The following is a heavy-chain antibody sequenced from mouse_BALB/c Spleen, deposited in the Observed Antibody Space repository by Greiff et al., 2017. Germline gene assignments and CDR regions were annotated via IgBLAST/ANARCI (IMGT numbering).Heavy chain of an antibody. CDR2: ISNGGGST. Sequence: DVMLVESGGGLVQPGGSLKLSCAASGFTFSSYTMSWVRQTPEKRLEWVAYISNGGGSTYYPDTVKGRFTISRDNAKNTLYLQMSSLKSEDTAMYYCARHYYGSSLFDYWGQGTTLTVSS. J-gene: IGHJ2*01. V-gene: IGHV5-12-2*01. D-gene: IGHD1-1*01. CDR1: GFTFSSYT. CDR3: ARHYYGSSLFDY.